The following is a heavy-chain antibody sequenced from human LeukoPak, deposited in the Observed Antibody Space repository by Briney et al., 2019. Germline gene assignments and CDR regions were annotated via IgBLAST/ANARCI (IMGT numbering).Heavy chain of an antibody. CDR3: ARDTDSSGWSGAFDI. J-gene: IGHJ3*02. V-gene: IGHV1-46*01. CDR1: GYTFTSYY. D-gene: IGHD6-19*01. Sequence: ASVKVSCKASGYTFTSYYIHWVRQAPGQGLEWMGIINSSGGTTNYAQKFQGRVTMTRDTSTSTVYMELSSLRSEDTAVYYCARDTDSSGWSGAFDIWGQGTVVTVSP. CDR2: INSSGGTT.